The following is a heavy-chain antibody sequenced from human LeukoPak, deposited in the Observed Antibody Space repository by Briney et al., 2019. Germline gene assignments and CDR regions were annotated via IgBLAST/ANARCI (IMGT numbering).Heavy chain of an antibody. Sequence: GASVKVSCKASGYTFTGYYIHWVRQAPGQGLEWMGRVNPNNGDTNYAQKFQGRVTMTRDTSITTAYMELSSLTSDDTAVYFCAREQWDPWGQGILVTVSS. CDR3: AREQWDP. V-gene: IGHV1-2*06. D-gene: IGHD6-19*01. CDR1: GYTFTGYY. J-gene: IGHJ5*02. CDR2: VNPNNGDT.